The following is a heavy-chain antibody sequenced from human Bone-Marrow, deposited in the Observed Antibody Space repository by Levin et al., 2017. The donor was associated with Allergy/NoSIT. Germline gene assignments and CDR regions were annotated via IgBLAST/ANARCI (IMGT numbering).Heavy chain of an antibody. J-gene: IGHJ6*02. V-gene: IGHV2-70*01. Sequence: QTLSLTCTFSGFSLSTSGMCVSWIRQPPGKALEWLALIDWDDDKYYSTSLKTRLTISKDTSKNQVVLTMTNMDPVDTATYYCARIRRGYSGYGYYYYYGMDVWGQGTTVTVSS. CDR3: ARIRRGYSGYGYYYYYGMDV. CDR2: IDWDDDK. D-gene: IGHD5-12*01. CDR1: GFSLSTSGMC.